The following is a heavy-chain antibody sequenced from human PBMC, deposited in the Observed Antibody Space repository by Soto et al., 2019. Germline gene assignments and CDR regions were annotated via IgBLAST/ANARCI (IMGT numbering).Heavy chain of an antibody. D-gene: IGHD3-16*01. V-gene: IGHV3-23*01. Sequence: GGSLRLSCAASGFTFSSYAMSWVRQAPGKGLEWVSAISGSGGSTYYADSVKGRFTISRDNSKNTLYLQMNSLRAEDTAVYYGATSVWVATTTAGVFDYWGQGTLVTVSS. CDR3: ATSVWVATTTAGVFDY. J-gene: IGHJ4*02. CDR2: ISGSGGST. CDR1: GFTFSSYA.